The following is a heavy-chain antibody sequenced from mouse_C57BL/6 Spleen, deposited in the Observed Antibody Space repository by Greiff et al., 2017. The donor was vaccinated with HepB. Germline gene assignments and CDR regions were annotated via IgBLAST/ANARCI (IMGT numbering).Heavy chain of an antibody. CDR3: ARITTVDWYFDV. CDR2: IDPSDSYT. CDR1: GYTFTSYW. Sequence: VQLQQSGAELVMPGASVKLSCKASGYTFTSYWMHWVKQRPGQGLEWIGEIDPSDSYTNYNQKFKGKSTLTVDKSSSTAYMQLSSLTSEDSAVYYCARITTVDWYFDVWGTGTTVTVSS. V-gene: IGHV1-69*01. J-gene: IGHJ1*03. D-gene: IGHD1-1*01.